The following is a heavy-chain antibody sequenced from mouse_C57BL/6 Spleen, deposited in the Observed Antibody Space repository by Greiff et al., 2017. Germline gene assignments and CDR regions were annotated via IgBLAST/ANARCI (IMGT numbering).Heavy chain of an antibody. CDR2: INPYNGDT. CDR3: ARRYGSSYVGWYFEG. D-gene: IGHD1-1*01. J-gene: IGHJ1*03. CDR1: GYSFTGYF. Sequence: EVKVVESGPELVKPGDSVKISCKASGYSFTGYFMNWVMQSHGKSLEWIGRINPYNGDTFYNQKFKGKATLTVDKSSSTAHMELRSLTSEDSAVYYCARRYGSSYVGWYFEGWGTGTTVTVAS. V-gene: IGHV1-20*01.